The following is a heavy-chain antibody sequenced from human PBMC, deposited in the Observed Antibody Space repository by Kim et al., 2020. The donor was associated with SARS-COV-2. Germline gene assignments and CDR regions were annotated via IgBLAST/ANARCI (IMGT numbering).Heavy chain of an antibody. CDR1: GGSISSYY. V-gene: IGHV4-59*08. J-gene: IGHJ4*02. D-gene: IGHD3-10*01. CDR3: ARHLLWFGELSPPYFDY. Sequence: SETLSLTCTVSGGSISSYYWSWIRQPPGKGLEWIGYIYYSGSTNYNPSLKSRVTISVDTSKNQFSLKLSSVTAADTAVYYCARHLLWFGELSPPYFDYWGQGTLVTVSS. CDR2: IYYSGST.